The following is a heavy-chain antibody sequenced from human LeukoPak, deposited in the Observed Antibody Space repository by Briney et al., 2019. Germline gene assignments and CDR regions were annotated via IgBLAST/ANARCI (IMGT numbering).Heavy chain of an antibody. Sequence: SVKVSCKASGGTFSSYTISWVRQAPGQGLEWMGRIIPILGIANYAQKFQGRVTITADKSTSTAYMELSSLRSEDTAVYYCARDLLAEYYYGSGSYSLGYWGQGTLVAVSS. CDR2: IIPILGIA. J-gene: IGHJ4*02. V-gene: IGHV1-69*04. CDR3: ARDLLAEYYYGSGSYSLGY. D-gene: IGHD3-10*01. CDR1: GGTFSSYT.